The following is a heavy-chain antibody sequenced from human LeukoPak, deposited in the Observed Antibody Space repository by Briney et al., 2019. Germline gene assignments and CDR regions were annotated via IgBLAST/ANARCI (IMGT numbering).Heavy chain of an antibody. V-gene: IGHV3-74*01. J-gene: IGHJ5*02. D-gene: IGHD6-13*01. CDR3: ARDLGYSSSWYSRRSNWFDP. CDR2: INSDGSST. Sequence: GGSLRLSCAASGFTFSSYWMHWVRQAPGKGLVWVSRINSDGSSTSYADSVKGRFTISRDNAKNTLYLQMNSLRAEDTAVYYCARDLGYSSSWYSRRSNWFDPWGQGTLVTVSS. CDR1: GFTFSSYW.